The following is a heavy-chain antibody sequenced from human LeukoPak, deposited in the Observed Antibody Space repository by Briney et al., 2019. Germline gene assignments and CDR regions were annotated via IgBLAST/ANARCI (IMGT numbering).Heavy chain of an antibody. V-gene: IGHV2-5*02. CDR3: AHRGRGDYFNSWFDP. CDR2: IYWDDDK. J-gene: IGHJ5*02. D-gene: IGHD4-17*01. CDR1: GFSLSTSGVG. Sequence: SGPTLVKPTQTLTLTCTFSGFSLSTSGVGVGWIRQPPGKALEWLALIYWDDDKRYSPSLESRLTITKDTSKNQVVLTMTNMDPVDTATYYCAHRGRGDYFNSWFDPWGQGTLVTVSS.